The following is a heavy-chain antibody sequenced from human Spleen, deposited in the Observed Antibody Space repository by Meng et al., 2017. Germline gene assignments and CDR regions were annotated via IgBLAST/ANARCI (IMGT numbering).Heavy chain of an antibody. CDR2: ISSSNSYI. J-gene: IGHJ2*01. CDR1: GFTFTSYS. V-gene: IGHV3-21*01. Sequence: GESLKISCAASGFTFTSYSMNWVRQAPGKGLEWVSSISSSNSYIYYADSVKGRFTISRDNAKNSLYLQMNSLRAEDTAVYYCARDSYYDSSGHYYISYFDLWGRGTLVTVSS. CDR3: ARDSYYDSSGHYYISYFDL. D-gene: IGHD3-22*01.